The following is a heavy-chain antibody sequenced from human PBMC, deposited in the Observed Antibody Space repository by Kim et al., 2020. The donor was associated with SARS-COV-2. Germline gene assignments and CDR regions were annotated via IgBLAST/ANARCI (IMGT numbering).Heavy chain of an antibody. CDR2: T. Sequence: TYYADSVRGRFTISRDNAKNSLFLQMNSLRAEDTAVYLCARGLTGGAKWGQGTLVTVSS. V-gene: IGHV3-21*01. D-gene: IGHD7-27*01. J-gene: IGHJ1*01. CDR3: ARGLTGGAK.